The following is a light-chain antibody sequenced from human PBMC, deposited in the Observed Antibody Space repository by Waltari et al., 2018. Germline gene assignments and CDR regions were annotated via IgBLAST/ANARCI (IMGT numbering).Light chain of an antibody. J-gene: IGKJ4*01. CDR3: QQYGSSLLT. CDR1: QSISSSY. V-gene: IGKV3-20*01. CDR2: GAS. Sequence: EIVLTQSPGTLSLSPGESATPPCRASQSISSSYLAWYQQKPGQSPRLLIYGASSRAIGIPDKFSGSGSGTDFTLTISRLEPEDIAVYYCQQYGSSLLTFGGGTKVEIK.